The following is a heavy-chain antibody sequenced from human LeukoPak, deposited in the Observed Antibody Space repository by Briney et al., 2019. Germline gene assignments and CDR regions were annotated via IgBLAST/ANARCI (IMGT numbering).Heavy chain of an antibody. J-gene: IGHJ6*03. CDR2: INHSGST. CDR1: GGSFSGYY. Sequence: PSETLSLTCAVYGGSFSGYYWSWIRQPPGKGLEWIGEINHSGSTNYNPSHKSRVTISVDTSKNQFSLKLSSVTAADTAVYYCARVLVGRRGYYMDVWGKGTTVTVSS. CDR3: ARVLVGRRGYYMDV. V-gene: IGHV4-34*01. D-gene: IGHD2-15*01.